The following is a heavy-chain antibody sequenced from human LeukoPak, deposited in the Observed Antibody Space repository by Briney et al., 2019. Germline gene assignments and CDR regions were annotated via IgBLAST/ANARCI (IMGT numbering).Heavy chain of an antibody. D-gene: IGHD3-3*01. CDR2: IYSGGTT. J-gene: IGHJ5*02. CDR3: ARDWRLADTNWSDP. Sequence: SETLSLTCTVSGASISSSSDHWTWLRQPAGQALEWLGRIYSGGTTTYNPSLDSRITITVDTSKNQFSLKLSSVTAADTAMYYCARDWRLADTNWSDPWGQGTLVTVSS. V-gene: IGHV4-61*02. CDR1: GASISSSSDH.